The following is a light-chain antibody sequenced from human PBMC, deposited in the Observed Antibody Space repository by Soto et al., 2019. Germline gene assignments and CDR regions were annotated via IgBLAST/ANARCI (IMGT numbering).Light chain of an antibody. CDR2: GAS. Sequence: EMVLTQSPGTLSLSPGERATLSCSASQSVSSSYLAWYQQKPGQAPRLLIYGASSRATGILDRFSGSESGKDFTLTISRLEPEDFAVYYCQQYGNSPGTFGQGTKVEIK. CDR3: QQYGNSPGT. J-gene: IGKJ1*01. CDR1: QSVSSSY. V-gene: IGKV3-20*01.